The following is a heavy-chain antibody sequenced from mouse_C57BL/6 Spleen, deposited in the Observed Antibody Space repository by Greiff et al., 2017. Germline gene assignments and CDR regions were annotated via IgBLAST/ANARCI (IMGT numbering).Heavy chain of an antibody. CDR3: THYYYGSSAY. J-gene: IGHJ3*01. CDR2: IDPENGDT. Sequence: EVQLQQSGAELVRPGASVTLSCTASGFNIKDDYMHWVKQRPEQGLEWIGWIDPENGDTEYASKFQGKATITADTSSNTAYLQLSSLTSEDTAVYYCTHYYYGSSAYWGQGTLVTVSA. CDR1: GFNIKDDY. D-gene: IGHD1-1*01. V-gene: IGHV14-4*01.